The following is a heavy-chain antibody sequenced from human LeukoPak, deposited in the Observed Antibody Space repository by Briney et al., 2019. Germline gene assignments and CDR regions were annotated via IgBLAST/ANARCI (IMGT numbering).Heavy chain of an antibody. V-gene: IGHV4-59*01. J-gene: IGHJ6*03. CDR3: ARARDSGSYYNYDYYYMDV. CDR2: IFYSGST. D-gene: IGHD3-10*01. CDR1: GGSISSYY. Sequence: SETLSLTCTVSGGSISSYYWSWIRQPPGKGLEWIGYIFYSGSTNYNPSLKGRVTISVDTSKNQFSLKLSSVTAADTAVYYCARARDSGSYYNYDYYYMDVWGKGTTVTVSS.